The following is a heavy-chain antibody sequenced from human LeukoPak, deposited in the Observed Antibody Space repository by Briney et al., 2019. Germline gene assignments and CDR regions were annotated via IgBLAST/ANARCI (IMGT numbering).Heavy chain of an antibody. CDR1: GFTFSSYA. D-gene: IGHD5-18*01. J-gene: IGHJ4*02. CDR2: ISYDGSNK. CDR3: ARDASRGYSYGYPVDY. V-gene: IGHV3-30-3*01. Sequence: GGSLRLSCAASGFTFSSYAMPWVRQAPGKGLEWVAVISYDGSNKYYADSVKGRFTISRDNSKNTLYLQMNSLRAEDTAVYYCARDASRGYSYGYPVDYWGQGTLVTVSS.